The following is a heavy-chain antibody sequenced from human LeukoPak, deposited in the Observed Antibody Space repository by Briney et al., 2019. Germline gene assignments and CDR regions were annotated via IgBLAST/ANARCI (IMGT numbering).Heavy chain of an antibody. CDR2: INTNTGNP. J-gene: IGHJ6*03. V-gene: IGHV7-4-1*02. D-gene: IGHD6-6*01. Sequence: ASVKVSCEASGYTFTSYAMNWVRQAPGQGLEWMGWINTNTGNPTYAQGFTGRFVFSLDTSVSTAYLQISSLKAEDTAVYYCARDQRSSWSSYYYMDVWGKGTTVTVSS. CDR3: ARDQRSSWSSYYYMDV. CDR1: GYTFTSYA.